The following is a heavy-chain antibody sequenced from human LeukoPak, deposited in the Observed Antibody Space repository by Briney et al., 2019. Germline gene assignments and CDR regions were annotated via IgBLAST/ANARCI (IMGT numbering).Heavy chain of an antibody. V-gene: IGHV4-61*01. J-gene: IGHJ4*02. Sequence: SETLSLTCTVSGGSISSSSYYWSWIRQPPGKGLEWIGYIYYSGSTNYNPSLKSRVTISVGTSKNQFSLKLSSVTAADTAVYYCARDGSGYVFDYWGQGTLVTVSS. CDR1: GGSISSSSYY. CDR3: ARDGSGYVFDY. D-gene: IGHD3-3*01. CDR2: IYYSGST.